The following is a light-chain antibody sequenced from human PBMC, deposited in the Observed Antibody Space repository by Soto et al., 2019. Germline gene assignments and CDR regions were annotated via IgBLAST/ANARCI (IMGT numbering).Light chain of an antibody. J-gene: IGKJ3*01. CDR1: QSVSSY. V-gene: IGKV3-11*01. Sequence: EILLTQSPATLSLSPGEGATISCRASQSVSSYLAWYQQTPGQAPRLLIYDASNRDTGIPARFSGSGSGTDFTLTISSLEPEDFEVYYCQQRSNWPLTFGPGTKVDIK. CDR3: QQRSNWPLT. CDR2: DAS.